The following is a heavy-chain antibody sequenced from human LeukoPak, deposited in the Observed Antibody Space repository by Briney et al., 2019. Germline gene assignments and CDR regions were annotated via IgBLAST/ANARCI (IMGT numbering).Heavy chain of an antibody. D-gene: IGHD3-22*01. CDR3: ARYYYDSSGYYGGFDY. Sequence: ASVKVSCKASGYTFTTYGISWVRQAPGQGLEWMGWISANNGNTNYAQKLQGRVTMTTDTSTSTAYMELRSLRSDDTAVYYCARYYYDSSGYYGGFDYWGQGALVTVSS. CDR2: ISANNGNT. V-gene: IGHV1-18*01. J-gene: IGHJ4*02. CDR1: GYTFTTYG.